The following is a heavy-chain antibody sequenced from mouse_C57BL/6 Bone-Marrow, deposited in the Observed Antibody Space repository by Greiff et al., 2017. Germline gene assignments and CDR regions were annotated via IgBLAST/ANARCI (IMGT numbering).Heavy chain of an antibody. CDR1: GFTFTDYY. V-gene: IGHV7-3*01. CDR2: IRNKANGYTT. Sequence: EVQLQQSGGGLVQPGGSLSLSCAASGFTFTDYYMSWVRQPPGKALEWLGFIRNKANGYTTAYSASVKGRFTISRDNSQSILYLQMNALRADDSATYYCARYGYDYDGRYFDVWGTGTTVTVSS. CDR3: ARYGYDYDGRYFDV. J-gene: IGHJ1*03. D-gene: IGHD2-4*01.